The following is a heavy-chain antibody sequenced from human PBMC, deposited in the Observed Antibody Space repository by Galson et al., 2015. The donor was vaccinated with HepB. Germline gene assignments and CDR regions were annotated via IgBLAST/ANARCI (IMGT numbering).Heavy chain of an antibody. CDR3: ATAHWVYGSSGYHNWYFDL. V-gene: IGHV1-24*01. Sequence: SVKVSCKVSGYTLTELSMHWVRQAPGKGLEWMGGFDPEDGETIYAQKFQGRVTMTEDTSTDTAYMELSSLRSEDTAVYYCATAHWVYGSSGYHNWYFDLWGRGTLVTVSS. J-gene: IGHJ2*01. CDR1: GYTLTELS. CDR2: FDPEDGET. D-gene: IGHD3-22*01.